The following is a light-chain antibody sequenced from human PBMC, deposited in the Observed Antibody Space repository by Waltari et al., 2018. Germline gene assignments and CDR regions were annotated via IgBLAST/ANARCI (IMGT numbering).Light chain of an antibody. CDR1: NSDVGGYDH. CDR2: EVS. J-gene: IGLJ1*01. CDR3: SSYSNIKMYL. V-gene: IGLV2-14*01. Sequence: QSALTQTASVSGSPGQSITIPCTGSNSDVGGYDHVSWYQQHPGKVPKLLIYEVSNRPSGVSNRFFGFKSGITASLIISGLQAEDEADYYCSSYSNIKMYLFGTGTKVSVL.